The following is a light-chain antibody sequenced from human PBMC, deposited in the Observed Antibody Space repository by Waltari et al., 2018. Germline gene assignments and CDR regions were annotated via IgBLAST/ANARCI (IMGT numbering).Light chain of an antibody. CDR3: GAWDSSLSAGL. CDR2: DNN. Sequence: QSVLTPPPSVSGDPGQRVTISCTGSSSNIGGYYVYWYQQFPGTAPKLLMYDNNQRPSGISDRFSGSKSGTSASLTITGLQPGDEADYYCGAWDSSLSAGLFGGGTRLTVL. J-gene: IGLJ2*01. V-gene: IGLV1-51*01. CDR1: SSNIGGYY.